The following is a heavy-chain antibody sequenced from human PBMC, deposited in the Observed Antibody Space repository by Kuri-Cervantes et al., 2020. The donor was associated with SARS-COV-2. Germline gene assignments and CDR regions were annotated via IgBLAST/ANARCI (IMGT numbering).Heavy chain of an antibody. CDR2: IYYSGST. CDR1: GGSISSGSYY. CDR3: ARGGRAAALFDY. Sequence: SETLSLTCTVSGGSISSGSYYWSWIRQPPGKGLEWIGYIYYSGSTYYNPSLKSRVTISVDTSKNQFSLKLSSVTAADTAVYYCARGGRAAALFDYWGQGTLVTVSS. V-gene: IGHV4-30-4*08. J-gene: IGHJ4*02. D-gene: IGHD6-13*01.